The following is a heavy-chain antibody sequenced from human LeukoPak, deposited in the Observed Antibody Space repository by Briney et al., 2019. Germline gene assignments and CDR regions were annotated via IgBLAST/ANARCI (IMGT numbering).Heavy chain of an antibody. J-gene: IGHJ4*02. Sequence: PGRSLRLSCVASGFTFRTYHMHWVRQAPYKGLEWVSFIHYDGSNEYYSDSVKGRFTISRDNSKNTLYLQINSLRAEDTAVYYCARDSGLTGTFDYWGQGTLVTVSS. V-gene: IGHV3-30*03. CDR1: GFTFRTYH. D-gene: IGHD7-27*01. CDR2: IHYDGSNE. CDR3: ARDSGLTGTFDY.